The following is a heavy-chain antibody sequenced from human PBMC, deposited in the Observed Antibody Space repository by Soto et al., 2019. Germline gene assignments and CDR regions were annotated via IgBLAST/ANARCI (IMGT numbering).Heavy chain of an antibody. CDR3: AHKGSGSRAIDY. Sequence: QITLKESGPTLVKPTQTLTLTCTFSGFSLSTSGVGVGWIRQPPGKALEWLAVIYWDDAKTYSPSLKSRLTLTKDNSKNQVVLTMTNMDPVDTATYYCAHKGSGSRAIDYWGQGTLVTVSS. CDR1: GFSLSTSGVG. V-gene: IGHV2-5*02. J-gene: IGHJ4*02. CDR2: IYWDDAK. D-gene: IGHD3-10*01.